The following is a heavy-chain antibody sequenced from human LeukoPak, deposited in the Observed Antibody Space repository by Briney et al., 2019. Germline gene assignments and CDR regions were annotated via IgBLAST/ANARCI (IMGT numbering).Heavy chain of an antibody. Sequence: GASVKVSCKSSGYTFTVYYMHWVRQAPGQGLEWMGWINPNSGGTNYAQKFQGRVTMTRDTSISTAYMELSRLRSDDTAVYYCARWPGELYYFDYWGQGTLVTVSS. CDR1: GYTFTVYY. D-gene: IGHD1-7*01. CDR3: ARWPGELYYFDY. CDR2: INPNSGGT. V-gene: IGHV1-2*02. J-gene: IGHJ4*02.